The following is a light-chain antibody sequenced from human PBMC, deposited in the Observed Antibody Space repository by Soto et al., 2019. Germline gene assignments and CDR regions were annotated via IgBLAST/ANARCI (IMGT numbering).Light chain of an antibody. V-gene: IGKV3-20*01. CDR2: GAS. J-gene: IGKJ5*01. Sequence: EIVLTQSPGTLSLSPGERATLSCRASQSVTSSYLAWYQQKPGQAPRLLIYGASTRATGIPDRFSGSGSGTDFTLAISGLEPEDLAVYYCQQYGSSGTVFGQGTRLEIK. CDR3: QQYGSSGTV. CDR1: QSVTSSY.